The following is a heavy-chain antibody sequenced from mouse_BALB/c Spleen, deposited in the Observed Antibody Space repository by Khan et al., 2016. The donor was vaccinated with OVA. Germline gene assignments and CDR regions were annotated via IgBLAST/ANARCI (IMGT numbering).Heavy chain of an antibody. V-gene: IGHV1-4*01. CDR2: INPNNGYT. J-gene: IGHJ3*01. CDR1: GYTFTTYT. CDR3: AREGSYCRYHGWFSY. Sequence: QVQLKESGAELVRPGASVKMSCKASGYTFTTYTMHWVKQRPGQGLEWIGYINPNNGYTNYNQKFKDKSTLTADKSSSTAYMQLSSLTSDYSAVYYGAREGSYCRYHGWFSYWGQGTLVTVSA. D-gene: IGHD2-14*01.